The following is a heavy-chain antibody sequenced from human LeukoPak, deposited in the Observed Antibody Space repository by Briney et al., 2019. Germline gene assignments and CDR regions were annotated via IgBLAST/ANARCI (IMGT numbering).Heavy chain of an antibody. Sequence: PSETLSLTCTVSGGSISSSSYYWNWIRQPPGKGLEWIGYIYYTGSTNYNPSLKSRVTMSVDTSKNQFSLNLKSVTPEDTAVYYCARNLIPEQLVLNFWDQGTLVTVSS. CDR1: GGSISSSSYY. V-gene: IGHV4-61*01. J-gene: IGHJ4*02. D-gene: IGHD6-13*01. CDR3: ARNLIPEQLVLNF. CDR2: IYYTGST.